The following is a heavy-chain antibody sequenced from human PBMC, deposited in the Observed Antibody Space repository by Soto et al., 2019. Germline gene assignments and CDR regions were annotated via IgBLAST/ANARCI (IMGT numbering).Heavy chain of an antibody. J-gene: IGHJ3*02. D-gene: IGHD6-19*01. CDR1: GFTFSSYS. Sequence: EVQLVESGGGLVQPGGSLRLSCAASGFTFSSYSMNWVRQAPXKGLEWVSYISSSSSTIYYADSVKGRFTISRDNXXXXXXXXXXXXXXXXXXXXXXXXXNDSSGXXXAFDIWGQGTMVTVSS. CDR3: XXXNDSSGXXXAFDI. V-gene: IGHV3-48*01. CDR2: ISSSSSTI.